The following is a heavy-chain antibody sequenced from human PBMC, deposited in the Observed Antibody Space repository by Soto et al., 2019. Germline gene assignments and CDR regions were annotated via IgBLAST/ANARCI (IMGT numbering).Heavy chain of an antibody. CDR3: ARTVSGGFDY. CDR2: IHNGRTT. CDR1: GDSLNRNY. J-gene: IGHJ4*02. Sequence: SETLSLTCAVCGDSLNRNYWSWIRQPPGKGLEWLAFIHNGRTTNYNPSLVGRVSISVDTSKSQLSLNLNSVTAADTAVYYCARTVSGGFDYWGQGILVTVSS. V-gene: IGHV4-59*01.